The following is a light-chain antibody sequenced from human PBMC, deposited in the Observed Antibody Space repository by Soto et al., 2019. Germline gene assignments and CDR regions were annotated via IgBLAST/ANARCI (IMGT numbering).Light chain of an antibody. CDR3: QQYGSSGT. Sequence: EIVLTQSPGTLSLSPGERATLSCRASQSVSNNYLAWYQQKPGQAPRLVIYGASNRATGIPDRFSGSGYGTDFTITISRLEPEDFAVYYCQQYGSSGTFGQGTKVDI. J-gene: IGKJ1*01. CDR2: GAS. V-gene: IGKV3-20*01. CDR1: QSVSNNY.